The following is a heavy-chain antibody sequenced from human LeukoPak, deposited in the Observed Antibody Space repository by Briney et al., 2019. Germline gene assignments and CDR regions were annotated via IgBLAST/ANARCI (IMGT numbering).Heavy chain of an antibody. J-gene: IGHJ3*02. Sequence: GASVKVSCKASGYTFTSYDINWVRQATGQGLEWMGWMNPNSGNTGYAQKFQGRGTMTRNTSISTAYMELSSLRSEDTAVYYCARRITIFGVVIPTSAFDIWGQGTMVTVSS. V-gene: IGHV1-8*01. CDR1: GYTFTSYD. CDR3: ARRITIFGVVIPTSAFDI. CDR2: MNPNSGNT. D-gene: IGHD3-3*01.